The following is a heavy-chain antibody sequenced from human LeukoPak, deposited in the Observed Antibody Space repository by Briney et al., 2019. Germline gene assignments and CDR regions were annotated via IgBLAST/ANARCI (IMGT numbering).Heavy chain of an antibody. CDR2: MNPNSGNT. Sequence: ASVKVSCKASGYTFTSYAMNWVRQAPGQGLEWMGWMNPNSGNTGYAQKFQGRVTITRNTSISTAYMELSSLRSEDTAVYYCARGDPIVVVPAAVPRGYYYYMDVWGKGTTVTVSS. J-gene: IGHJ6*03. D-gene: IGHD2-2*01. V-gene: IGHV1-8*03. CDR3: ARGDPIVVVPAAVPRGYYYYMDV. CDR1: GYTFTSYA.